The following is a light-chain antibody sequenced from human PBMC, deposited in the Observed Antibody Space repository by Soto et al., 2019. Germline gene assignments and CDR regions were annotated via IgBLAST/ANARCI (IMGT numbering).Light chain of an antibody. CDR3: QQRTNWPLT. J-gene: IGKJ4*01. V-gene: IGKV3-11*01. Sequence: EIVLTQSPATLSLSPGERATLSCRASQSVSSYLAWYQQKPGQAPRLLIYDASNRATGIPARFSGSGSGTDFTLTRSSLEPEDFAVYHCQQRTNWPLTFGGGNKVEIK. CDR2: DAS. CDR1: QSVSSY.